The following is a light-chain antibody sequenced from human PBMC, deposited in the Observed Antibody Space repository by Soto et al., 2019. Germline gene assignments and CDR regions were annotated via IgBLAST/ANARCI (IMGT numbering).Light chain of an antibody. CDR1: QSINSD. J-gene: IGKJ1*01. V-gene: IGKV3-11*01. CDR3: QHYGILPWP. Sequence: AALSVYKKETTRLSCRASQSINSDVAWYQQKVGQTPRLLLHGASTRATGIAARFSGSGSGTDFTLIINCLEPEDFAVDYCQHYGILPWPFSHGTKVAIK. CDR2: GAS.